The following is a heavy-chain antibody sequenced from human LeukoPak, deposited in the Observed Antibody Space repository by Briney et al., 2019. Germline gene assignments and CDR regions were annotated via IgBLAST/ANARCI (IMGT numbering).Heavy chain of an antibody. J-gene: IGHJ6*03. CDR2: IYYSGST. CDR1: GGSISSSSYY. Sequence: SETLSLTCTVSGGSISSSSYYWGWIRQPPGKGLEWIGSIYYSGSTYYNPSLKSRVTISVDTSKNQFSLKLSSVTAADTAVYYCARQEGEDSSSWYFYYYYYYMDVWGKGTTVTISS. V-gene: IGHV4-39*01. D-gene: IGHD6-13*01. CDR3: ARQEGEDSSSWYFYYYYYYMDV.